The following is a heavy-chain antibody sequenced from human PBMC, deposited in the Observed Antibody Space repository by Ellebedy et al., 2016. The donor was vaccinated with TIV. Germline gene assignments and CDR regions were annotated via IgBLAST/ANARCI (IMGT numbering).Heavy chain of an antibody. CDR1: GYTFTYRY. Sequence: AASVKVSCKASGYTFTYRYLHWVRQAPGQGLEWMGRIIPILGIANYAQKFQGRVTITADKSTSTAYMELSSLRSEDTAVYYCARDDGDYGSGSSSFDYWGQGTLVTVSS. V-gene: IGHV1-69*04. D-gene: IGHD3-10*01. J-gene: IGHJ4*02. CDR3: ARDDGDYGSGSSSFDY. CDR2: IIPILGIA.